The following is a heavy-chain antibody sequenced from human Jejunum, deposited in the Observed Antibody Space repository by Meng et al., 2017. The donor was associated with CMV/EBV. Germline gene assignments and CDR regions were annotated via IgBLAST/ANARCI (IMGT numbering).Heavy chain of an antibody. Sequence: CAASGFTFRDYAMSWVRQAPGKGLEWVAVVYRGNLGINYVNSVRGRFTISKDYSKNTLDLQMNSLRAEDTAVYYCVKDDPTGWGDYWGQGTLVTVSS. CDR1: GFTFRDYA. V-gene: IGHV3-23*03. CDR3: VKDDPTGWGDY. J-gene: IGHJ4*02. D-gene: IGHD3-16*01. CDR2: VYRGNLGI.